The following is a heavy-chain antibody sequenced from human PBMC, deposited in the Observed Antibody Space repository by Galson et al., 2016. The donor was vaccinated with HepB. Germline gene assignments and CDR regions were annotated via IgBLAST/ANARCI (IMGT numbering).Heavy chain of an antibody. V-gene: IGHV3-15*01. CDR2: IKSKTDGGTT. Sequence: SLRLSCAASGFTFSNAWMSWVRQAPGKGLEWVGLIKSKTDGGTTDYAAPVKVRFTISRDDSKNTLYLQMDSLKTEDTAVYYCTTKAYYYDRSGYYPRPHDYWGQGTLVTVSS. J-gene: IGHJ4*02. CDR3: TTKAYYYDRSGYYPRPHDY. D-gene: IGHD3-22*01. CDR1: GFTFSNAW.